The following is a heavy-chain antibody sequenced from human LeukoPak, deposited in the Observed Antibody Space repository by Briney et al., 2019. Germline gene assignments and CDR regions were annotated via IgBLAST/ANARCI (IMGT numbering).Heavy chain of an antibody. Sequence: GASVKASCNASGYTFISYYMQWVRQAPGQGLEWMGRINPRGGSASYAQKFQGRVTMTRDTSTATVYMELSSLRSEDTAVYYCARVFDSTVTDDYWGQGTLVTVSS. CDR3: ARVFDSTVTDDY. CDR2: INPRGGSA. D-gene: IGHD4-17*01. V-gene: IGHV1-46*01. CDR1: GYTFISYY. J-gene: IGHJ4*02.